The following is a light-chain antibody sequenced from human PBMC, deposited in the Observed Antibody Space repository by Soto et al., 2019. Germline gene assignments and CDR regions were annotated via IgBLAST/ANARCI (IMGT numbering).Light chain of an antibody. CDR3: QQLHVYPIR. V-gene: IGKV3-11*01. Sequence: ENRLTQSPAALSLSTGERATLSCRASQSVSSYLAWYQQKPGQAPRLLIYDASNRATGIPARFSGSGSGTDFTLTISSLQPEDFATYYCQQLHVYPIRFGHGTRLEIK. CDR1: QSVSSY. J-gene: IGKJ5*01. CDR2: DAS.